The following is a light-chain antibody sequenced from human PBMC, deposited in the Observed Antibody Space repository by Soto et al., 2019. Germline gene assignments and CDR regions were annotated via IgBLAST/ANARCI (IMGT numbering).Light chain of an antibody. CDR1: SSDLGGYNF. CDR3: CSYTSSSPYV. Sequence: QSALTQPASVSGSPGQSITISCTGTSSDLGGYNFVSWYQHHPGKAPKLMIYQVSNRPSGVSNRFSGSKSGNTASLTISGLQAEDEVYYYCCSYTSSSPYVFGTGTKLTVL. V-gene: IGLV2-14*01. CDR2: QVS. J-gene: IGLJ1*01.